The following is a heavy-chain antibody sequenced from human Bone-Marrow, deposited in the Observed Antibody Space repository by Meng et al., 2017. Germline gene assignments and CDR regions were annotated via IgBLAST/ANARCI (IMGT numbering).Heavy chain of an antibody. J-gene: IGHJ6*02. CDR2: IYYSGST. V-gene: IGHV4-61*01. CDR1: GGSVSSGSYY. CDR3: ARDFGFGGGYYGMDV. D-gene: IGHD3-10*01. Sequence: SETLSLTCTVSGGSVSSGSYYWSWIRQPPGKGLEWIGYIYYSGSTNYNPSLKSRVTISVDTSKNQFSLKLSSVTAADTAVYYCARDFGFGGGYYGMDVWGQGTTVTVSS.